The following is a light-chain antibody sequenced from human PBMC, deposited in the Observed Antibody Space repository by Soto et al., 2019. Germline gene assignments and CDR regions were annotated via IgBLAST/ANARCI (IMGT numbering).Light chain of an antibody. CDR3: HQFGYSPRT. CDR1: QTVNSDY. CDR2: ATS. V-gene: IGKV3-20*01. Sequence: PGETATLSCRASQTVNSDYLAWFQQRPGQAPRLLIFATSRRATDIPDRFSGSGSGTDFTLAIRRLEPEDFAVYYCHQFGYSPRTFSQGTRWIS. J-gene: IGKJ1*01.